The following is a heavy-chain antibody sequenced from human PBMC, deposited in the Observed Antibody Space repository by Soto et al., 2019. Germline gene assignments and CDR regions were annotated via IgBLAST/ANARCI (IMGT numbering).Heavy chain of an antibody. J-gene: IGHJ6*02. CDR1: GLTSVSYA. CDR2: ISYDGSNK. D-gene: IGHD1-26*01. CDR3: ASRGATPYYYYGMDV. V-gene: IGHV3-30-3*01. Sequence: QVQLVESGGGVVQPGRSLRLSCAASGLTSVSYAMHGVRQAPAKGREWGAVISYDGSNKYYADSVKGRFTISRDNSKNTLYLQMNSLRAEDTAVYYCASRGATPYYYYGMDVWGQGTTVTVSS.